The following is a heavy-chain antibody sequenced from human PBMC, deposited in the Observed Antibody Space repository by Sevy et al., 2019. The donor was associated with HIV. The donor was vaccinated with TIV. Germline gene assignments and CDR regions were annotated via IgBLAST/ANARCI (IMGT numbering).Heavy chain of an antibody. D-gene: IGHD3-22*01. CDR1: GGTFSSYA. CDR3: ASSYYYDSSGSQDAFDI. J-gene: IGHJ3*02. Sequence: ASVKVSCKASGGTFSSYAISWVRQAPGQGLEWMGGIIPIFGTANYAQKFQGRVTITADESTSTAYMELSSLRSEDTAVYYCASSYYYDSSGSQDAFDIWGQGTMVTVSS. V-gene: IGHV1-69*13. CDR2: IIPIFGTA.